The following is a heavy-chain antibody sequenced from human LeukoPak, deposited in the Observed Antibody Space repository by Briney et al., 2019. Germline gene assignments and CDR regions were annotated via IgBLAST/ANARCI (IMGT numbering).Heavy chain of an antibody. CDR2: INPNSGGT. CDR3: ARAFAGSAIDP. V-gene: IGHV1-2*02. J-gene: IGHJ5*02. Sequence: ASVKVSCRASGYTFTGCYMHWVRQAPGQGLEWMGWINPNSGGTNYAQKFQGRVTMTRDTSISTAYMELSRLRSDDTAVYYCARAFAGSAIDPWGQGTLVTVSS. CDR1: GYTFTGCY. D-gene: IGHD3-10*01.